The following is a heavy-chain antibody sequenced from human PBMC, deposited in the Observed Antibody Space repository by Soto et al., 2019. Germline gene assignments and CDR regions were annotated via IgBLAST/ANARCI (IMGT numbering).Heavy chain of an antibody. CDR1: GASIGSADW. J-gene: IGHJ4*02. D-gene: IGHD3-16*01. CDR3: ARDFKAPNDAWAFDY. V-gene: IGHV4-4*02. Sequence: QVQLQESGPGLVMPSGTLSLTCAVVGASIGSADWWNWVRQPPGKGLEWIGEIYHGGTTIYNPSLKSRVTISVDESKNHFSLKLTSVTAADTAVYYCARDFKAPNDAWAFDYWGQGTLVTVSS. CDR2: IYHGGTT.